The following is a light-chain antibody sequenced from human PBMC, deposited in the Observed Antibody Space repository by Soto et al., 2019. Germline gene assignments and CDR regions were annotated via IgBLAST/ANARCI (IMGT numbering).Light chain of an antibody. J-gene: IGKJ1*01. CDR1: RDTNYW. CDR2: GAS. V-gene: IGKV1-5*01. Sequence: STLSASVGDRVTITCRAGRDTNYWLAWYQQKAGRAPKLLIYGASTLASGVPSRFSGSGSGTEFTLTISSLQPDDSVTYFCLRYNDTFDQGTRVGIK. CDR3: LRYNDT.